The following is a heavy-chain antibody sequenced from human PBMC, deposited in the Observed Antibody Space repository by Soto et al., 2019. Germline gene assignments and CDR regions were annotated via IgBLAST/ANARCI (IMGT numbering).Heavy chain of an antibody. Sequence: EVQLVESGGGLVQPGGSLRLSCAASGFTFGSYPMHWVRQAPGKGLEYVSAISTNGDSTFYANSVKGRFTISRDNSKNTLYLQMGSLRAEEMGVYYCAMEGMSRPRWVVDYWGQGTLVTASS. CDR3: AMEGMSRPRWVVDY. CDR1: GFTFGSYP. V-gene: IGHV3-64*01. CDR2: ISTNGDST. D-gene: IGHD2-15*01. J-gene: IGHJ4*02.